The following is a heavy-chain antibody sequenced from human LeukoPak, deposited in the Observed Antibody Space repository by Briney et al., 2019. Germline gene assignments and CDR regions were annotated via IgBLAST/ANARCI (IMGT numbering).Heavy chain of an antibody. CDR2: INPRDSDT. CDR1: GYSFTTYW. Sequence: GESLKISCKVSGYSFTTYWIGWVCQMPGKGLEWMGIINPRDSDTKYSPSFQGQVTISVDKSISTAYLQWSSLKASDPAMYYCARQSVDGRYTFDYWGQGTLVTVSS. J-gene: IGHJ4*02. D-gene: IGHD1-1*01. V-gene: IGHV5-51*01. CDR3: ARQSVDGRYTFDY.